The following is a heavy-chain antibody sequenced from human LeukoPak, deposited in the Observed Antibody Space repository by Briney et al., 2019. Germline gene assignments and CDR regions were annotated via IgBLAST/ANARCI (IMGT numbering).Heavy chain of an antibody. J-gene: IGHJ2*01. V-gene: IGHV4-30-2*01. CDR2: IYHSGST. CDR1: GGSISSGGYS. D-gene: IGHD2-2*03. CDR3: ASMATGYCSSTSCGDWYFDL. Sequence: TSSETLSLTCAVSGGSISSGGYSWSWIRQPPGTGLEWIGYIYHSGSTYYNPSLKSRVTISVDRSKNQFSLKLSSVTAADTAVYYCASMATGYCSSTSCGDWYFDLWGRGTLVTVSS.